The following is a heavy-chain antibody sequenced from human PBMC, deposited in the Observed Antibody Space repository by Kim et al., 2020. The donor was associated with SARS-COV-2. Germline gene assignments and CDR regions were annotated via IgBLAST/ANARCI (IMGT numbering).Heavy chain of an antibody. CDR3: ARDFHSGGWYFDN. CDR2: ISQSGTT. D-gene: IGHD6-19*01. V-gene: IGHV4-4*02. J-gene: IGHJ4*02. Sequence: SETLSLTFAVSGDSVSRRAWWSWVRQPPGKGLGWIGEISQSGTTNYHPSLKSRVTMSQDKSQNQFSLKLTSVTAAATAIYYCARDFHSGGWYFDNWGQGTLVTVSS. CDR1: GDSVSRRAW.